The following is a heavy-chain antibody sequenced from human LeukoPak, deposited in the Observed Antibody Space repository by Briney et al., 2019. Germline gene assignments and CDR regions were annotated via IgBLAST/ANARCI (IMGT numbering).Heavy chain of an antibody. J-gene: IGHJ4*02. D-gene: IGHD4-17*01. V-gene: IGHV1-18*04. CDR1: GYTFTSYG. Sequence: ASVKVSCKASGYTFTSYGISWVRQAPGQGLEWMGWISAYNGNTNYAQKLQGRATMTTDTSTSTAYMELRSLRSDDTAVYYCARDFYGDYGPDYFDYWGQGTLVTVSS. CDR2: ISAYNGNT. CDR3: ARDFYGDYGPDYFDY.